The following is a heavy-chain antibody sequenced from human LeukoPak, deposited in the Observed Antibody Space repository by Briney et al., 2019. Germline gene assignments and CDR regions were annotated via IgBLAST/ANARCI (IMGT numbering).Heavy chain of an antibody. CDR3: ARGRLGELSTPRSAFFY. J-gene: IGHJ4*02. Sequence: PSETLSLTCTVSGGSISSYYWSWIRQPPGKGLEWIGYIYYSGSTNYNPSLKSRVTISVDTSKNQFSLKLSSVTAADTAVYYCARGRLGELSTPRSAFFYWGQGTLVTVSS. D-gene: IGHD3-16*02. CDR1: GGSISSYY. V-gene: IGHV4-59*08. CDR2: IYYSGST.